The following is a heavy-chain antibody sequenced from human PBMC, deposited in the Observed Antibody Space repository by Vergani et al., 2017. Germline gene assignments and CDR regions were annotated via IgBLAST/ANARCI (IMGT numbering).Heavy chain of an antibody. V-gene: IGHV5-51*01. CDR2: IYPADSDT. Sequence: EVELVQSGPEMRTPGESLKISCKGSEYSFGNYWIGWVRQMPGKGLEWMGIIYPADSDTRYSPSFQGQVTISADKSISTAFLPWDSLKASDTALYYCERHTTYTDSWGQGTLVTVSS. CDR1: EYSFGNYW. D-gene: IGHD1-1*01. J-gene: IGHJ4*02. CDR3: ERHTTYTDS.